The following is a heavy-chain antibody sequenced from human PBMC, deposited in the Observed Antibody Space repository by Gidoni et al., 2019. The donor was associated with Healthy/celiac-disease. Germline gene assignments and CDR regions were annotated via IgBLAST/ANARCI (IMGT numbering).Heavy chain of an antibody. V-gene: IGHV3-64*01. J-gene: IGHJ3*02. CDR2: ISSNGGST. CDR3: ARSGEIVVVTAKYAFDI. Sequence: EVQLVESGGGLVQPGGSLRLSCAASGFTFSSYAMHWVRQAPGKGLEYVSAISSNGGSTYYANSVKGRFTISRDNSKNTLYLQMGSLRAEDMAVYYCARSGEIVVVTAKYAFDIWGQGTMVTVSS. D-gene: IGHD2-21*02. CDR1: GFTFSSYA.